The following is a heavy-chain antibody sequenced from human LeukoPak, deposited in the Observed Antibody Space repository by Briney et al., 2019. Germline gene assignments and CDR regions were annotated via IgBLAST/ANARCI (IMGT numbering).Heavy chain of an antibody. V-gene: IGHV4-59*08. CDR3: ARHYYGGYYYFDY. Sequence: PSVTLSLTCTVSGGSISSYYWSWIRQPPGKGLEWIGYIYYSGSTNYNPSLKSRVTISVDTSKNQFSLKLSSVTAADTAVYYCARHYYGGYYYFDYWGQGTLVTVSS. CDR2: IYYSGST. J-gene: IGHJ4*02. CDR1: GGSISSYY. D-gene: IGHD3-22*01.